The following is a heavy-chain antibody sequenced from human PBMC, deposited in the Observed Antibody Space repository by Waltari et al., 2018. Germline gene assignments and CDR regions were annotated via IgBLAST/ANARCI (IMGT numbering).Heavy chain of an antibody. Sequence: QVQLVQSGAEVKKPGSSVKVSCKASGDTFSSYAINWVRQDPGQGLEWMGGSNPIAGTPNYEQKCQGRVTMTADESTRTAYMERSSVTSEDTDVYYCARDLSYYYDSSAFEYLLHWGQGTLITVSS. J-gene: IGHJ1*01. V-gene: IGHV1-69*01. D-gene: IGHD3-22*01. CDR3: ARDLSYYYDSSAFEYLLH. CDR1: GDTFSSYA. CDR2: SNPIAGTP.